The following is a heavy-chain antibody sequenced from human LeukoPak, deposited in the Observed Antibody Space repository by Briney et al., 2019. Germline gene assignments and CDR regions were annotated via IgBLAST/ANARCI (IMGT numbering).Heavy chain of an antibody. V-gene: IGHV5-51*01. Sequence: GESLKISCKGSGYNFTNCWIGWVRQMPGKGLEWMGIIFPSDSDTRYSPSFQGQVTISADKSISTAYLQWSSLKASYTAMYYCARLAYSSGHWGQGTLVTVSS. CDR3: ARLAYSSGH. CDR1: GYNFTNCW. CDR2: IFPSDSDT. D-gene: IGHD6-19*01. J-gene: IGHJ4*02.